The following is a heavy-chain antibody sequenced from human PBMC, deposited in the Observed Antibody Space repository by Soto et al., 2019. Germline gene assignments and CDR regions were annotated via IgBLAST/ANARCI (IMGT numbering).Heavy chain of an antibody. CDR2: INHSGSI. D-gene: IGHD4-17*01. CDR3: ARGEVTTGVF. Sequence: LSETLSLTCAVYGGSVGGYYWSWVRQPPGKGLEWIGEINHSGSITYAPSLKSRVTMSVDTSKNQFSLRLNSVTAADTAVYYCARGEVTTGVFWGQGTQVTVSS. V-gene: IGHV4-34*01. CDR1: GGSVGGYY. J-gene: IGHJ4*02.